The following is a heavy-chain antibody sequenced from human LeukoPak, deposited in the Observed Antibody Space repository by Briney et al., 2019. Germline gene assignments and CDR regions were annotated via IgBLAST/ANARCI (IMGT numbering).Heavy chain of an antibody. CDR2: INQSGST. D-gene: IGHD3-3*01. CDR3: ARRRAGLRRDFWFDP. V-gene: IGHV4-34*01. J-gene: IGHJ5*02. Sequence: PSETLSLTCAVYGGSFSNHCWSWIRQPPGKGLEWIGEINQSGSTNYNPSLKSRVTISIDTSKNQFSLKLTSVTAADTAVYFCARRRAGLRRDFWFDPWGQGTLVTVYS. CDR1: GGSFSNHC.